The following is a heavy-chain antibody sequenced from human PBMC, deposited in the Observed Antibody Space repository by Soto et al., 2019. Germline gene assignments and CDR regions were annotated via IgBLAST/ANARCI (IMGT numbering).Heavy chain of an antibody. Sequence: PSETMSLTCTVAGEYIIGDGWWSWIRQTPGKGLQWIGEIYHSGSTKYNPSLKSRVIISVDKSKNQFSLKLSSVTAADTAVYYCARGETQQQRDYWGQGTLVTVSS. J-gene: IGHJ4*02. D-gene: IGHD6-13*01. CDR2: IYHSGST. V-gene: IGHV4-4*02. CDR3: ARGETQQQRDY. CDR1: GEYIIGDGW.